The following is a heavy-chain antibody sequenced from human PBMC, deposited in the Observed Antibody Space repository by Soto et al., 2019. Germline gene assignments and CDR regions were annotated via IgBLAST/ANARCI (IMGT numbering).Heavy chain of an antibody. CDR2: INQDGSEK. J-gene: IGHJ3*02. CDR3: ARVAGGPYGSDGFDI. D-gene: IGHD3-16*01. CDR1: GFTFSGYW. V-gene: IGHV3-7*03. Sequence: GGSLRLSCGASGFTFSGYWMTWVRQAPGKGLEWVANINQDGSEKYYVDSVKGRFTISRDNAKNSVYLQMNSLRAEDTAVYYCARVAGGPYGSDGFDIWGQGTMVTVSS.